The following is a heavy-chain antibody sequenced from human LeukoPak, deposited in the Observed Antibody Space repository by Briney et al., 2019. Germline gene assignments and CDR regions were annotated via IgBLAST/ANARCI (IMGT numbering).Heavy chain of an antibody. CDR3: AKPDCSSTSCYTLDS. V-gene: IGHV4-34*01. CDR2: INHSGST. D-gene: IGHD2-2*02. Sequence: SETLSLTCAVYGGSFSGYYWSWIRQPPGKGLEWIGEINHSGSTNYNPSLKSRVTISVDTSKNQFSLKLSSVTAADTAVYYCAKPDCSSTSCYTLDSWGQGTLVTVSS. J-gene: IGHJ4*02. CDR1: GGSFSGYY.